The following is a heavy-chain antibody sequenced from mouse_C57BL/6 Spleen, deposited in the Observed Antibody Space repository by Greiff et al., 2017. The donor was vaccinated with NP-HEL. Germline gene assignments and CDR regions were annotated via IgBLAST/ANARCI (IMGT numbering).Heavy chain of an antibody. D-gene: IGHD4-1*01. V-gene: IGHV1-50*01. J-gene: IGHJ2*01. Sequence: QVQLQQPGAELVKPGASVKLSCKASGYTFTSYWMQWVKQRPGQGLEWIGEIDPSDSYTNYNQKFKGKATLTVDTSSSTAYMQLSSLTSEDSAVYYCARKLELGYFDYWGQGTTLTVSS. CDR3: ARKLELGYFDY. CDR1: GYTFTSYW. CDR2: IDPSDSYT.